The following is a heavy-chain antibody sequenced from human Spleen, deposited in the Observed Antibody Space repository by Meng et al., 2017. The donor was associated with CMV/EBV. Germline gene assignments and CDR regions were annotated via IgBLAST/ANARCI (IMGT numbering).Heavy chain of an antibody. V-gene: IGHV4-34*01. CDR2: INHVGSA. CDR3: ARSPYCIGTRCYRALDV. CDR1: GGSFSGHY. D-gene: IGHD2-2*02. J-gene: IGHJ3*01. Sequence: GGSFSGHYWSWMRQPPGKGLEWIGEINHVGSANYNPSLKSRVTMSVDTSKNQFSLQLSSVTAADTAVYYCARSPYCIGTRCYRALDVWGQGTMVTVSS.